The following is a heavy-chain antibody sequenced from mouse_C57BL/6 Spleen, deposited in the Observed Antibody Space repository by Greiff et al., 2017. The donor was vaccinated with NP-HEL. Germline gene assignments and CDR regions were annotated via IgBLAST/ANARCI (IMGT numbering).Heavy chain of an antibody. CDR3: ARDEYDYVFAY. Sequence: QVHVKQSGAELAKPGASVKLSCKASGYTFTSYWMHWVKQRPGQGLEWIGYINPSSGYTKYNQKFKDKATLTADKSSSTAYMQLSSLTYEDSAVYYCARDEYDYVFAYWGQGTLVTVSA. CDR1: GYTFTSYW. D-gene: IGHD2-4*01. CDR2: INPSSGYT. V-gene: IGHV1-7*01. J-gene: IGHJ3*01.